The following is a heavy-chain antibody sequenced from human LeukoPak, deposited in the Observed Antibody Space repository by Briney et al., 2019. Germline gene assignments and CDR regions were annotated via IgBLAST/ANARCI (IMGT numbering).Heavy chain of an antibody. Sequence: SETLSLTCTVSGGSISSSSYYWGWIRQPPGRGLEWIGSIYYSGSTYYSPSLKSRVTISVDTSKNQFSLKLSSVTAADTAVYYCARHGSGANWFDPWGQGTLVTVSS. D-gene: IGHD3-10*01. CDR2: IYYSGST. V-gene: IGHV4-39*01. CDR3: ARHGSGANWFDP. J-gene: IGHJ5*02. CDR1: GGSISSSSYY.